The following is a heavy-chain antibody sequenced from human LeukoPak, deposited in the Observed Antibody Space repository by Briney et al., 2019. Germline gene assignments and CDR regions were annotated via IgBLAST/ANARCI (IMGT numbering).Heavy chain of an antibody. CDR1: GYTFTSYG. CDR3: ARDQGSGWTRDKTDY. CDR2: ISAYNGNT. V-gene: IGHV1-18*01. J-gene: IGHJ4*02. D-gene: IGHD6-19*01. Sequence: ASVKVSCKASGYTFTSYGISWVRQAPGQGLEWMGWISAYNGNTNYAQKLQGRVTMTTDTSTSTAYMELRSLRSDDTAVYYCARDQGSGWTRDKTDYWGQGTLVTVSS.